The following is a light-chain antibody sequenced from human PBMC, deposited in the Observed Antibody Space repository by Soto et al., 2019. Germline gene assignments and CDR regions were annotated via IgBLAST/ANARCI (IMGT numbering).Light chain of an antibody. CDR3: QHYNSYSEA. V-gene: IGKV1-5*03. CDR2: KAS. Sequence: DIQMTQSPSTLSGSVGDRVTITCRASQTISSWLAWYQQKPWKAPKPLIYKASTLKSGVPSRFSGSGSGTEFTLTISSLQPDDFATYYCQHYNSYSEAFGQGTKVELK. J-gene: IGKJ1*01. CDR1: QTISSW.